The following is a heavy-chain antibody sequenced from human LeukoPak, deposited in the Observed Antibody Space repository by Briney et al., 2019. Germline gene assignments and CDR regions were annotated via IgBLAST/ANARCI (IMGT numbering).Heavy chain of an antibody. CDR1: GFIFSNFG. CDR3: ARGVGNYRYYFDY. Sequence: GGSLRLSCAASGFIFSNFGMNWVRQAPGKGLEWVSSITSRGSYIYYRDSVKGRFTISRDNAKNSLYLQMNSLRAEDTAVYYCARGVGNYRYYFDYWGQGTLVTVSS. J-gene: IGHJ4*02. V-gene: IGHV3-21*01. CDR2: ITSRGSYI. D-gene: IGHD3-22*01.